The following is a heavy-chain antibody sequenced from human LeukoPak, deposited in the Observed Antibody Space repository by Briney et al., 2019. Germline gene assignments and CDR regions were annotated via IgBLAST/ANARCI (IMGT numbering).Heavy chain of an antibody. Sequence: GGSLRLSCAASGFTFSSYAMSWVRQAPGKGLEWVSAISGSGGSTYYADSVKGRFTISRDNSKNTLYLQMNSLRAEDTAVYYCAKGAVYYYDSGGYYDYWGQGTLVTVSS. J-gene: IGHJ4*02. CDR2: ISGSGGST. D-gene: IGHD3-22*01. V-gene: IGHV3-23*01. CDR1: GFTFSSYA. CDR3: AKGAVYYYDSGGYYDY.